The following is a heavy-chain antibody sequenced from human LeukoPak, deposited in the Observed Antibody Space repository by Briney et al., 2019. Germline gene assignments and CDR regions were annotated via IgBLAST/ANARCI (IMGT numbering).Heavy chain of an antibody. V-gene: IGHV1-46*01. CDR1: GYTFTGYY. D-gene: IGHD6-19*01. CDR2: INSSGGTT. CDR3: ARGGWYYFDY. Sequence: ASVKVSCKASGYTFTGYYMHWVRQAAGQGLEWMGIINSSGGTTSYAQKFQGRVTMTRDTSTSTVYMELSRLRSEDTAVYYCARGGWYYFDYWGQGTLVTVSS. J-gene: IGHJ4*02.